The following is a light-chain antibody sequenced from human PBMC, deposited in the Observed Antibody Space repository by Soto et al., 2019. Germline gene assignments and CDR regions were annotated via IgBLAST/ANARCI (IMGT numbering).Light chain of an antibody. CDR2: DND. V-gene: IGLV1-51*01. Sequence: QSVLTQPPSVSAAPGQKVTVSCSGSRSNIGNNYVSWYQHLPGTAPKLLIYDNDKRPSGIPDRFSASKSGTSATLDITGLQTGDEADYYCEVWDSNLSGGVFGGGTKVTVL. CDR1: RSNIGNNY. CDR3: EVWDSNLSGGV. J-gene: IGLJ3*02.